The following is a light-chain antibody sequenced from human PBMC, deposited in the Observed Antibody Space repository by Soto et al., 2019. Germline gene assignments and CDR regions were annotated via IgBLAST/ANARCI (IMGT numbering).Light chain of an antibody. CDR1: GSDIGGYNF. V-gene: IGLV2-8*01. CDR2: EVN. CDR3: SSYAGTNNRYV. J-gene: IGLJ1*01. Sequence: QSALTQPPSASGSPGQSVTISCTGTGSDIGGYNFVSWYQQHPGKVPKLIIYEVNKRPSGVPDRFSGSKSGNTASLTVSGLQADEDAADYCSSYAGTNNRYVFGAGTKLTVL.